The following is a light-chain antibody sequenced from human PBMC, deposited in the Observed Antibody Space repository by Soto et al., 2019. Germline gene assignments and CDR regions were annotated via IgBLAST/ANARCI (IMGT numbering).Light chain of an antibody. Sequence: IVLTQSPGTLPLSPGERATLSCRASQSVSSSYLAWYQQKPGQAPRPLIYGASSRATGIPDRFSGSGSGTDFTLTISRLEPEDFAVYYCLQYGSSPYTFGQGTKLEIK. J-gene: IGKJ2*01. CDR3: LQYGSSPYT. CDR1: QSVSSSY. V-gene: IGKV3-20*01. CDR2: GAS.